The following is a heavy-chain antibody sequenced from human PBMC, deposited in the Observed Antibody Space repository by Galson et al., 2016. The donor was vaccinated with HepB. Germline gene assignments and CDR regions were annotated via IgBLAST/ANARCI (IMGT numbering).Heavy chain of an antibody. CDR2: IYYTSDT. V-gene: IGHV4-61*01. CDR1: GGSVNNKSYY. CDR3: AGDQGCYLDI. Sequence: SETLSPTCTLSGGSVNNKSYYWTWIRPPPSKGLEWYGYIYYTSDTNYHPSAKRRVTISLDASKNQFSLRLTAVTAADTTVYYCAGDQGCYLDIWGRGALVIVSS. J-gene: IGHJ2*01.